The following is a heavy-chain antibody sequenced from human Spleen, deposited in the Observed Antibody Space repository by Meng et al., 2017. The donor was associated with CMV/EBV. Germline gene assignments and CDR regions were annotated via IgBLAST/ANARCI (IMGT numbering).Heavy chain of an antibody. Sequence: ASVKVSCKASGYSFSNYAISWVRQAPGQGLEWMGWISAHNGNTNYAEKVQGRVTMTTDTSTSTAYMELRSLRPDDTAVYYCARMPAAAAPNPQEGSVYYYYGMDVWGQGTTVTVS. V-gene: IGHV1-18*01. J-gene: IGHJ6*02. CDR3: ARMPAAAAPNPQEGSVYYYYGMDV. CDR2: ISAHNGNT. CDR1: GYSFSNYA. D-gene: IGHD6-13*01.